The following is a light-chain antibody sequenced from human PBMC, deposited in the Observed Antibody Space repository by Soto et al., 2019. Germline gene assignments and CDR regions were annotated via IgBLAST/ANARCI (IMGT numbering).Light chain of an antibody. Sequence: EIVLTQSPGTLSLSPGERATLSCRASQSVSSNYLAWYQQKPGQAPRLLIYGASSRATGITDRFSGSGSGTDFTLPISILEHEDFAVYYCQQYGSSPPTFGQGTKLEIQ. CDR2: GAS. J-gene: IGKJ2*01. CDR3: QQYGSSPPT. CDR1: QSVSSNY. V-gene: IGKV3-20*01.